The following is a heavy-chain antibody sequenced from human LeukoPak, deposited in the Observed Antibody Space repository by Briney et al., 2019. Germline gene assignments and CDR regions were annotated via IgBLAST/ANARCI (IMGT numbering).Heavy chain of an antibody. CDR3: ATASQLGSYNWFDP. V-gene: IGHV4-34*01. CDR2: IDHTRNT. J-gene: IGHJ5*02. Sequence: PSETLSLTCAVYGASFSNSYWSWIRQPPGKGLEWIGEIDHTRNTKYNPSLKGRVTISVDTSKNQFSLDLTSVTATDTAVYYCATASQLGSYNWFDPWGQGTLDSVSS. D-gene: IGHD1-1*01. CDR1: GASFSNSY.